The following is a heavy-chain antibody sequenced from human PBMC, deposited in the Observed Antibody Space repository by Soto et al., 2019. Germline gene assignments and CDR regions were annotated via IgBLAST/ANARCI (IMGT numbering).Heavy chain of an antibody. V-gene: IGHV3-23*01. CDR2: ISGSGGRT. CDR1: GFTFSSYA. CDR3: AKDRVGAPTSYYDMDV. D-gene: IGHD1-26*01. J-gene: IGHJ6*02. Sequence: EVQLLESGGGLVQPGGSLRLSCAASGFTFSSYAMNWVRQAPGKGLKWVSLISGSGGRTYYADSVKGRFTISRDNSKNTLFLQMNSLTAEDTAVYYCAKDRVGAPTSYYDMDVWGQGTTVTVS.